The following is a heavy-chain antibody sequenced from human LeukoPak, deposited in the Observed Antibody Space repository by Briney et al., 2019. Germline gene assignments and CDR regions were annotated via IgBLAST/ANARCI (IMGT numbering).Heavy chain of an antibody. CDR1: GGSISSSSYY. CDR2: IYYSGST. V-gene: IGHV4-39*01. J-gene: IGHJ6*02. CDR3: ARRDYYDSSGSLDYYYGMDV. Sequence: SETLPLTCTVSGGSISSSSYYWGWIRQPPGKGLEWIGSIYYSGSTYYNPSLKSRVTISVDTSKNQFSLKLSSVTAADTAVYYCARRDYYDSSGSLDYYYGMDVWGQGTTVTVSS. D-gene: IGHD3-22*01.